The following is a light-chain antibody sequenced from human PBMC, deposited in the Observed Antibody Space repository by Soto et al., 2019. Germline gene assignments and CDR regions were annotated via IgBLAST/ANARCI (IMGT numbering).Light chain of an antibody. CDR3: HSYESSSNRVV. CDR1: SSDVGGCNY. Sequence: QSALTQPRSVSGSPGQSVTISCTGTSSDVGGCNYVSWYQQQPGKAPKLLIYDVSNRPSGVPHRFSGSKSGTTASLTITGLQAEDEADYYCHSYESSSNRVVFGGGTKLTVL. V-gene: IGLV2-11*01. J-gene: IGLJ2*01. CDR2: DVS.